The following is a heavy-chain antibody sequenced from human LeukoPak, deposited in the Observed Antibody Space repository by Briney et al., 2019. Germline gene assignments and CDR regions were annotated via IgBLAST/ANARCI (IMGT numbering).Heavy chain of an antibody. D-gene: IGHD5-18*01. Sequence: PSETLSLTCSVSGVSITSNYWSWIRQPPGKGLEWLGYTHHSGATSYNPSLKSRSTMSLDTSNNQFSLKLSSVTAADTAVYYCAKSSGHSYGDFDYWGQGNLVTVSS. CDR3: AKSSGHSYGDFDY. CDR2: THHSGAT. CDR1: GVSITSNY. J-gene: IGHJ4*02. V-gene: IGHV4-59*01.